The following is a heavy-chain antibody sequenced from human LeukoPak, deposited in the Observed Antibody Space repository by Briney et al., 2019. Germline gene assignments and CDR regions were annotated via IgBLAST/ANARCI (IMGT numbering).Heavy chain of an antibody. D-gene: IGHD1-26*01. J-gene: IGHJ4*02. Sequence: GGSLRLSCAASGFTFSSYAMSWVRQAPGKGLEWVSTISGSGGGTYYADSVKGRFTISRDDSKNTLYLQMNSLRAEDTAVYYCAKGLGRYRNNYFDYWGQGTLVTVSS. V-gene: IGHV3-23*01. CDR1: GFTFSSYA. CDR3: AKGLGRYRNNYFDY. CDR2: ISGSGGGT.